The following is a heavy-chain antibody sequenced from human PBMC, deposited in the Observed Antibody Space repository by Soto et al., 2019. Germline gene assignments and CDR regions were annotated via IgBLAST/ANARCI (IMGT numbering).Heavy chain of an antibody. CDR2: IHYSGST. D-gene: IGHD1-26*01. J-gene: IGHJ4*02. V-gene: IGHV4-30-4*01. CDR3: ARSRYSGSYFFDY. Sequence: KPSETLSLTCTVSGGSISSGDYYWSWIRQPPGKGLEWIAYIHYSGSTYYNPSLKSRVTISVDTSKNQFSLKLSSVTAADTAVYYCARSRYSGSYFFDYWGQGILVTV. CDR1: GGSISSGDYY.